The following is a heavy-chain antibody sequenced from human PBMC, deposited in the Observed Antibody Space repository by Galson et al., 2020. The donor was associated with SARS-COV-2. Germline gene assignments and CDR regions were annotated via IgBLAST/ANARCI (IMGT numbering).Heavy chain of an antibody. D-gene: IGHD6-19*01. Sequence: ASETLSLSCDVSGSTIVNNARRTWVRQPPGEGLEWSGEIYHSGYANSNPSLKSRVTLSVDKSKNQFSLKMNSVTAADTAVYYCVRDRGGNGGWYDYWGQGILVTVSS. V-gene: IGHV4-4*02. CDR2: IYHSGYA. CDR3: VRDRGGNGGWYDY. CDR1: GSTIVNNAR. J-gene: IGHJ4*02.